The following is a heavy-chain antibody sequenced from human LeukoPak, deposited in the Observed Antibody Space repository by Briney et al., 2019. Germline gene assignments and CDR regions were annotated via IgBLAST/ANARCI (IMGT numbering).Heavy chain of an antibody. CDR1: GFTFSSYW. D-gene: IGHD5-24*01. CDR3: ARVGEMAGFDY. CDR2: IKEDGSEK. Sequence: PGGSLRLSCAASGFTFSSYWMSWVRQAPGKGLEWVANIKEDGSEKYYVDSVKGRFTISRDNAKNSLYLQMYSLRAEDTAVYYCARVGEMAGFDYWGQGTLVTVSS. J-gene: IGHJ4*02. V-gene: IGHV3-7*05.